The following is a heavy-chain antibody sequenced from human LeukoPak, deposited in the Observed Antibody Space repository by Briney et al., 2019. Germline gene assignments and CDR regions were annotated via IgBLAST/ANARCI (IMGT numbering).Heavy chain of an antibody. CDR3: ARAVGSSWND. Sequence: GESLKISCAASGFTFSSYSMNWVRQAPGKGLEWVSYISSSSSTIYYADSVKGRFTISRDNAKNSLYLQMNSLRDEDTAVYYCARAVGSSWNDWGQGTLVTVSS. V-gene: IGHV3-48*02. D-gene: IGHD6-13*01. CDR1: GFTFSSYS. J-gene: IGHJ1*01. CDR2: ISSSSSTI.